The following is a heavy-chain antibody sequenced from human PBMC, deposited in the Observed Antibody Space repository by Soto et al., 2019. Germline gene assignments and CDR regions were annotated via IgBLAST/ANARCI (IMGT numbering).Heavy chain of an antibody. CDR1: GFTFSSYG. CDR3: ARDGYYDILTGHPHYGMDV. V-gene: IGHV3-33*01. D-gene: IGHD3-9*01. J-gene: IGHJ6*02. Sequence: QVQLVESGGGVVQPGRSLRLSCAASGFTFSSYGMHWVRQAPGKGLEWVAVIWYDGSNKYYADSVKGRFTISRDNSKNTLYLQMNSLRAEDTAVYYCARDGYYDILTGHPHYGMDVWGQGTTVTVSS. CDR2: IWYDGSNK.